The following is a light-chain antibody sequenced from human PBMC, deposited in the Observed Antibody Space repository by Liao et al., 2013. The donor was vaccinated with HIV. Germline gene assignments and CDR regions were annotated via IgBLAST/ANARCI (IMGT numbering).Light chain of an antibody. CDR3: QVWDSSSDHPV. Sequence: SDVLTQPPSVSVAPGETATITCGANNIQSKSVYWFQQKPGQAPVLVIYYDSDRPSGIPERFSGSNSGDTAALTISRVEAGDEADYYCQVWDSSSDHPVFGGGTKLTVL. CDR1: NIQSKS. V-gene: IGLV3-21*04. J-gene: IGLJ3*02. CDR2: YDS.